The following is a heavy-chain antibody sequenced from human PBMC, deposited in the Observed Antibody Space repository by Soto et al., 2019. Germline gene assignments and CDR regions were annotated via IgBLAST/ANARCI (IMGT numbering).Heavy chain of an antibody. Sequence: QVQLQESGPGLVKPSQTLSLTCTVSGGSISSGGYYWSWIRQHPGKGLEWIGYIYYSGSTYYNPSLKSRVTISVDTSKNQFSLKLSSVTAADTAVYYCARAYDSSGYAAFYNWFDPWDQGTLVTVSS. CDR1: GGSISSGGYY. D-gene: IGHD3-22*01. V-gene: IGHV4-31*03. J-gene: IGHJ5*02. CDR2: IYYSGST. CDR3: ARAYDSSGYAAFYNWFDP.